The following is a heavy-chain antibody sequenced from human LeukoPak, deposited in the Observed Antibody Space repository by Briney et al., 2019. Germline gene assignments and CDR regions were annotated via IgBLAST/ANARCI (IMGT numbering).Heavy chain of an antibody. J-gene: IGHJ4*02. Sequence: GRSLRLSCAASGFTFSSYAMHWVRQAPGKGLEWVAAISYDGSNKYYADSVKGRFTISRDNSKNTLYLQMNSLRAEDTAVYYCARQNRWGSGYYGYFDYWGQGTLVTVSS. CDR1: GFTFSSYA. CDR3: ARQNRWGSGYYGYFDY. V-gene: IGHV3-30-3*01. CDR2: ISYDGSNK. D-gene: IGHD3-22*01.